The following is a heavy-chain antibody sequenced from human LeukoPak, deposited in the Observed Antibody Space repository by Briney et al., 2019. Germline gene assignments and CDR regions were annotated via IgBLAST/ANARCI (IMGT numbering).Heavy chain of an antibody. CDR2: IYPGDSDT. J-gene: IGHJ4*02. CDR3: ARRDYDILTGYYYYFDY. D-gene: IGHD3-9*01. Sequence: GESLKISWKGSGYSFTSYWIGWVRQMPGKGLEWMGIIYPGDSDTRYSPSFQGQVTISADKSISTAYLQWSSLKASDTAIYYCARRDYDILTGYYYYFDYWGQGTLVTVSS. CDR1: GYSFTSYW. V-gene: IGHV5-51*01.